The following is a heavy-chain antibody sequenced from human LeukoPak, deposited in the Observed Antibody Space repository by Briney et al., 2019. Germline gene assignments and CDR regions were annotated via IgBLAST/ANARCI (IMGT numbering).Heavy chain of an antibody. D-gene: IGHD6-19*01. V-gene: IGHV3-48*01. CDR3: ARDPAGAGIYYDY. Sequence: GGSLGLSCVASGFTFSTYSMNWVRQAPGKGLEWMSYISSGSGTIHYADSVKGRFTISRDNDTNSLYLQMNSLRAEDTAVYYCARDPAGAGIYYDYWGQGTLVTVSA. J-gene: IGHJ4*02. CDR2: ISSGSGTI. CDR1: GFTFSTYS.